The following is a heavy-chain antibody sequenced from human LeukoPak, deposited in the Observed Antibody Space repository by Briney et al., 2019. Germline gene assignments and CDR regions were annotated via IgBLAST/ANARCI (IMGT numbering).Heavy chain of an antibody. CDR1: GGSISNYY. Sequence: SETLSLTCTVSGGSISNYYWSWIRQPAGKGLECVGRMYTSGNTNYNPSLKSRVTISVDTSKNQFSLKLSSVTAADTAVYYCARGHEWLVRWDAFDIWGQGTMVTVSS. CDR3: ARGHEWLVRWDAFDI. CDR2: MYTSGNT. D-gene: IGHD6-19*01. J-gene: IGHJ3*02. V-gene: IGHV4-4*07.